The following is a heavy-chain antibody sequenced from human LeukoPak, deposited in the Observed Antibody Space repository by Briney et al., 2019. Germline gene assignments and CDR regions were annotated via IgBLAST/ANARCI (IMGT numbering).Heavy chain of an antibody. J-gene: IGHJ3*02. V-gene: IGHV1-18*01. CDR3: ARVWAFMTQGAFDI. CDR2: ISAYNGNT. CDR1: GYTFTSYG. D-gene: IGHD3-16*01. Sequence: ASVKVSCKASGYTFTSYGISWVRQAPGQGLEWMGWISAYNGNTNYAQKLQGRVTMTTDTSTSTAYMELRSLRSDDTAVYYCARVWAFMTQGAFDIWGQGTMVTVSS.